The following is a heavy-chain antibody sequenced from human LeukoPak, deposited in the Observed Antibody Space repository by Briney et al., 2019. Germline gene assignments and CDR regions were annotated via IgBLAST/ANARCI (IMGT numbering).Heavy chain of an antibody. V-gene: IGHV3-48*03. J-gene: IGHJ4*02. Sequence: PGGSLRLSCAASGFTFSSYEMNWVRQAPGKGLEWVSYISSSGSTIYYADSVKGRFTVSRDNSKNTVFLQMNSLRADDTAVYYCANGPDTDTPPGGGFDYWGQGTLVTVSS. D-gene: IGHD5-18*01. CDR1: GFTFSSYE. CDR3: ANGPDTDTPPGGGFDY. CDR2: ISSSGSTI.